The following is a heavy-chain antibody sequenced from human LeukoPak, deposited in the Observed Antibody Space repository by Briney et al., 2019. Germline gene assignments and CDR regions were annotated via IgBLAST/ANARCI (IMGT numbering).Heavy chain of an antibody. CDR2: ISSSSSTI. Sequence: GGSLRLSCAASGFTFSSYSMNWVRQAPGKGLEWVSYISSSSSTIYYADSVKGRFTISRDNAKNSLYLQMNSLRAEDTAVYYCARDWTYSSSWSIAAANWYYGMDVWGQGTTVTVSS. J-gene: IGHJ6*02. CDR1: GFTFSSYS. D-gene: IGHD6-13*01. CDR3: ARDWTYSSSWSIAAANWYYGMDV. V-gene: IGHV3-48*04.